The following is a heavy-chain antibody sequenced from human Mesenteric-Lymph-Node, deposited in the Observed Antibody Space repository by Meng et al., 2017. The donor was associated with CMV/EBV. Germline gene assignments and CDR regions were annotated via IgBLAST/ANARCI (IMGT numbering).Heavy chain of an antibody. CDR1: GFSFYKYW. D-gene: IGHD2-2*01. Sequence: GESLKISCEVSGFSFYKYWMTWVRQAPGKGLEWVASIQEHGTKTYYADSVKGRFTISRDNAKNTLYMQMNSLRADDTAVYYCARDRSGTYCSSTSCYGLGYNWFDPWGQGTLVTVSS. CDR3: ARDRSGTYCSSTSCYGLGYNWFDP. CDR2: IQEHGTKT. J-gene: IGHJ5*02. V-gene: IGHV3-7*01.